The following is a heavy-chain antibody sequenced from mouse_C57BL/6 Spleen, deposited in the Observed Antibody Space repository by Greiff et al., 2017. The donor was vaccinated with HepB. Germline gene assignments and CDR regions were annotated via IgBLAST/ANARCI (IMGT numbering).Heavy chain of an antibody. CDR1: GYSFTDYN. V-gene: IGHV1-39*01. CDR3: ERAPYYYVSSYSYFDY. CDR2: INPNYGTT. D-gene: IGHD1-1*01. Sequence: VQLQQSGPELVKPGASVKISCKASGYSFTDYNMNWVKQSTGKSLEWIGVINPNYGTTSYNQKFKDKATLTVDQSSSTAYMQLNSLTTEESAVYYCERAPYYYVSSYSYFDYWGQGTTLTVSS. J-gene: IGHJ2*01.